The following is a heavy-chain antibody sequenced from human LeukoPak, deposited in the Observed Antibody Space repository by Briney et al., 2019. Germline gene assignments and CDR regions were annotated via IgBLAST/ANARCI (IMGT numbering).Heavy chain of an antibody. V-gene: IGHV3-7*01. CDR2: IKQDGSEK. CDR3: ARDRGYIAAAGTGNWFDP. Sequence: QTGGSLRLSCAASGFTFSSYWMSWVRQAPGKGLEWVANIKQDGSEKYYVDSVKGRFTISRDNAKNSLYLQMNSLRAEDTAVYYCARDRGYIAAAGTGNWFDPWGQGTLVTVSS. J-gene: IGHJ5*02. CDR1: GFTFSSYW. D-gene: IGHD6-13*01.